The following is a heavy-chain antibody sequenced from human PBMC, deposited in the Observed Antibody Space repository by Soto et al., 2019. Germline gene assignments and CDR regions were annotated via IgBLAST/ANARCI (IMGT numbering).Heavy chain of an antibody. D-gene: IGHD3-10*01. CDR1: GFSFSSHW. CDR2: IKGDGSST. V-gene: IGHV3-74*01. J-gene: IGHJ4*02. Sequence: EVQLVESGGGLVQPGGSLRLSCAASGFSFSSHWMHWVRQAPGKGLVWVSSIKGDGSSTNYADSVKGRFTISRDNAKNTLYVQMNSLRAEDTAVYYCGRGVAGIGYDYWGQGALVTVSS. CDR3: GRGVAGIGYDY.